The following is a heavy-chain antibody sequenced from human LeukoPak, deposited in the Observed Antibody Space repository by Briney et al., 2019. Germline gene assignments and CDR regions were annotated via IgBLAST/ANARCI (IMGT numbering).Heavy chain of an antibody. V-gene: IGHV4-61*09. D-gene: IGHD3-22*01. Sequence: SETLSLTCTVSGDSINSGNNYWSWIRQPAGKGPEWIGHIYSSGTTNYNPSLKSQVTMSVDTSKNQFSLKLTSVTAADTAVYYCAREAGSYDSSGYYSLYYSFDYWGQGTLVTVSS. J-gene: IGHJ4*02. CDR2: IYSSGTT. CDR3: AREAGSYDSSGYYSLYYSFDY. CDR1: GDSINSGNNY.